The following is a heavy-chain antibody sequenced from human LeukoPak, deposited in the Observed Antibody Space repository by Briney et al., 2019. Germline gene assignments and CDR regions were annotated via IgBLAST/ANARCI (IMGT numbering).Heavy chain of an antibody. CDR2: INHSGST. CDR3: ARGLGIS. D-gene: IGHD1-14*01. CDR1: GGSFSGYY. Sequence: PSETLSLTCAVYGGSFSGYYWSWIRQPPGKGLEWIGEINHSGSTNYNPSLKSRVTISVDTSKNQFSLKLSSVTAADTAVYYCARGLGISWGQGTLVTVSS. V-gene: IGHV4-34*01. J-gene: IGHJ5*02.